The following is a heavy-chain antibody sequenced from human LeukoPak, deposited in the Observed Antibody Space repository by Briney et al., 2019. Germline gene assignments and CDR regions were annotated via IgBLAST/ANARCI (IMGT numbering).Heavy chain of an antibody. J-gene: IGHJ4*02. Sequence: ASVTVSCKSSGYTFTTYGITWVRQAPGQGLEWMGWIRTYNGNTNYAQELQGRVTMTTDTSTSTAYMELRSLGSDDTAMYYCARDRMDTGTYFDYWGQGTLVTVSS. V-gene: IGHV1-18*01. CDR1: GYTFTTYG. D-gene: IGHD5-18*01. CDR3: ARDRMDTGTYFDY. CDR2: IRTYNGNT.